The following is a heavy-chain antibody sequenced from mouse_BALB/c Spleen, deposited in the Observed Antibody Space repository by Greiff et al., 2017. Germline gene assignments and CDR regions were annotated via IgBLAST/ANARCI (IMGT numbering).Heavy chain of an antibody. CDR3: ARGYDEDY. J-gene: IGHJ2*01. V-gene: IGHV3-6*02. Sequence: EVKLMESGPGLVKPSQSLSLTCSVTGYSITSGYYWNWIRQFPGNKLEWMGYISYDGSNNYNPSLKNRISITRDTSKNQFFLKLNSVTTEDTATYYCARGYDEDYWGQGTTLTVSS. CDR2: ISYDGSN. D-gene: IGHD2-14*01. CDR1: GYSITSGYY.